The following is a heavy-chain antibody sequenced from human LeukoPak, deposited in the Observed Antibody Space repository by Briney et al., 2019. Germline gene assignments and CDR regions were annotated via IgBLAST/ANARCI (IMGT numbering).Heavy chain of an antibody. V-gene: IGHV3-23*01. CDR3: ARVATINPTDY. CDR1: GFTFSSFE. CDR2: IRGSGGGT. J-gene: IGHJ4*02. D-gene: IGHD5-24*01. Sequence: GGSLRLSCAASGFTFSSFEMNWVRQAPGKGLEWVSSIRGSGGGTYYADSVKGRLAISRDNSKNTLYLQMNSLRAEDTAVYYCARVATINPTDYWGQGTLVTVSS.